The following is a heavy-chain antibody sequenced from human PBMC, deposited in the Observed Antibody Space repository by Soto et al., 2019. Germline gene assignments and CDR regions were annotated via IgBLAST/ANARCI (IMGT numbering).Heavy chain of an antibody. D-gene: IGHD4-17*01. CDR2: IKQDGSEK. CDR3: ATSWDPYDYGDYDRTSSFDY. CDR1: GFTFSSYR. J-gene: IGHJ4*02. V-gene: IGHV3-7*01. Sequence: EVQLVESGGGLVQPGGSLRLSCAASGFTFSSYRMSWVRQAPGKGLEWVANIKQDGSEKYYVDSVKGRFTISRDNAKNSLYLQMNSLRAEDTAVYYCATSWDPYDYGDYDRTSSFDYWGQGTLVTVSS.